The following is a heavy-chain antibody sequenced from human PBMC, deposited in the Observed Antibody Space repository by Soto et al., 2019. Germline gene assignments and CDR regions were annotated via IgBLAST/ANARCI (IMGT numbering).Heavy chain of an antibody. J-gene: IGHJ2*01. V-gene: IGHV4-30-4*01. CDR3: ASEIMPLTNDWYFDL. D-gene: IGHD2-8*01. CDR2: IFDSGST. Sequence: QVQLQESGPGLVKPSETLSLTCTVSGGSISGGVHSWSWIRQPPGKGLEWIGHIFDSGSTYYNPSLKSPLTISVDTSKTQFSLRLSSVTAADTAVYYCASEIMPLTNDWYFDLWGRGTLVTVSS. CDR1: GGSISGGVHS.